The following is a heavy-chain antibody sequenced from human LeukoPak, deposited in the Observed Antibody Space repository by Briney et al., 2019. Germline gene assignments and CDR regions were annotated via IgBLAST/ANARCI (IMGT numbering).Heavy chain of an antibody. CDR1: GFTVSSNY. J-gene: IGHJ4*02. Sequence: PGGSLRLSCAASGFTVSSNYMSWVRQAPGKGLEWVSVIYSGGSTYYADSVKGRFTISRDNSKNTLYLQMNSLRAEDTAVYYCARDQFGIAAAGITDYWGQGTLATVSS. CDR2: IYSGGST. CDR3: ARDQFGIAAAGITDY. D-gene: IGHD6-13*01. V-gene: IGHV3-53*01.